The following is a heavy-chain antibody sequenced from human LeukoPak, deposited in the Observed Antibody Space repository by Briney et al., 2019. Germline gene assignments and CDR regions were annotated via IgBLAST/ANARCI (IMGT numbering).Heavy chain of an antibody. J-gene: IGHJ6*03. V-gene: IGHV3-23*01. Sequence: GGSLRLSCAASGFTFSSYAMSWVRQAPGKGLEWVSAISGSGGSTYYADSMKGRFTISRDNSKNTLYLQMNNLRAEDTAVYYCAKGGQQLVRGYYYYYYMDVWGKGTTVTVSS. CDR2: ISGSGGST. CDR3: AKGGQQLVRGYYYYYYMDV. D-gene: IGHD6-6*01. CDR1: GFTFSSYA.